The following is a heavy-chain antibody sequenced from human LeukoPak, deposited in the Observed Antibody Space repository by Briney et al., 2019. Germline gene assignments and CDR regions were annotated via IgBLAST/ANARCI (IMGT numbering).Heavy chain of an antibody. CDR2: ISIISCYI. V-gene: IGHV3-21*01. J-gene: IGHJ6*03. CDR3: ARDGYCSSTSCYTVYYYYYMDV. CDR1: GLTFSSYS. D-gene: IGHD2-2*02. Sequence: PGGSLRLSCAASGLTFSSYSMNWVRQAPGKGLEGVSSISIISCYIYYADSEKGRFTISRDNAKNSLYLQMNSLRAEDTAVYYCARDGYCSSTSCYTVYYYYYMDVWGKGTTVTVSS.